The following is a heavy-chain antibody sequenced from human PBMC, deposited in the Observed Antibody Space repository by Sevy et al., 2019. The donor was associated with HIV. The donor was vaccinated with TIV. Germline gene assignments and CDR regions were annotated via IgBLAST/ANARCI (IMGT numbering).Heavy chain of an antibody. CDR1: GGSFSGYY. CDR3: ARRVVDTAKVEPTFDY. V-gene: IGHV4-34*01. D-gene: IGHD5-18*01. J-gene: IGHJ4*02. CDR2: INHSGST. Sequence: SETLSLTCAVYGGSFSGYYWSWIRQPPGKGLEWIGEINHSGSTNYNPSLKSRVTISVDTSKNQFSLKLSSVTAADTAVYYCARRVVDTAKVEPTFDYWGQGTLVTVSS.